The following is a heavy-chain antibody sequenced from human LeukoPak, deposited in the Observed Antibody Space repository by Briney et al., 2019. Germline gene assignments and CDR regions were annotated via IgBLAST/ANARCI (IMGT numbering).Heavy chain of an antibody. CDR3: AKRASYAMDV. J-gene: IGHJ6*02. V-gene: IGHV3-64D*06. CDR1: GFTFSNNA. CDR2: ISDSGGSA. Sequence: GSLGLSCSASGFTFSNNAMHWVRQAPGKGLEHVSTISDSGGSAYYADSVKGRFTISRDNSKDTLYLQMSSLRTEDTAVYYCAKRASYAMDVWGQGTTVTVSS.